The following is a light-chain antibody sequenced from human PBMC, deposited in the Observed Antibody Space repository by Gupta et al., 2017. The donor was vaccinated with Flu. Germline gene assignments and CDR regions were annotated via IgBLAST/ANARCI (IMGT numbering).Light chain of an antibody. Sequence: HSVLTQPPSVSVASGQTVTISCTGNRSNLGSGYDVHWYQQLPRAAPKLLIFGNHRRPSGVPDRFSGSRSGTSDSLAITGLQSEDEGYYFCQSYDSILTGSLFGGGTTVTVL. V-gene: IGLV1-40*01. CDR1: RSNLGSGYD. CDR2: GNH. CDR3: QSYDSILTGSL. J-gene: IGLJ2*01.